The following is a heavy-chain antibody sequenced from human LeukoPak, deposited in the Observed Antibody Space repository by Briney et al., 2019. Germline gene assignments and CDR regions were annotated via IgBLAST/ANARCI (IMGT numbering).Heavy chain of an antibody. CDR1: GIAFRSFT. CDR2: ISGSGGST. CDR3: AKSTSSSPGY. V-gene: IGHV3-23*01. J-gene: IGHJ6*02. D-gene: IGHD6-13*01. Sequence: GGSLRLSCAASGIAFRSFTMHWVRQAPGKGLEWVSAISGSGGSTYYADSVKGRFTISRDNSKNTLYLQMNSLRAEDTAVYYCAKSTSSSPGYWGQGTTVTVSS.